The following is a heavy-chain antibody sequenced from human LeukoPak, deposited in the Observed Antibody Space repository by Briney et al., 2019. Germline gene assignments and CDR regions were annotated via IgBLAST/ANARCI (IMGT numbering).Heavy chain of an antibody. CDR1: GYTFTSYG. J-gene: IGHJ6*03. V-gene: IGHV1-18*01. D-gene: IGHD6-13*01. CDR3: ARAGGTSSSYYMDV. Sequence: GASVKVSCKASGYTFTSYGISWVRQAPGQGLEWMGWISGYNGNTNYAQKLQGRVTMTTDTSTSTAYMELRSLRSDDTAVYYRARAGGTSSSYYMDVWGKGTTVTISS. CDR2: ISGYNGNT.